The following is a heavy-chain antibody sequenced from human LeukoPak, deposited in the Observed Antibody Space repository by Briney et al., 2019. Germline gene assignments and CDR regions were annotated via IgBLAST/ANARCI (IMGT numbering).Heavy chain of an antibody. CDR3: ARGSPYYYDSRYYFDY. V-gene: IGHV3-30*04. D-gene: IGHD3-22*01. Sequence: GGSLRLSCAASGFTFSNYAMHWVRQAPGKGLEWVAVISYDGSNKYYADSVKGRFTISRDNSKNTLYLQMNSLRAEDTAVYYCARGSPYYYDSRYYFDYWGQGTLVTVSS. CDR1: GFTFSNYA. J-gene: IGHJ4*02. CDR2: ISYDGSNK.